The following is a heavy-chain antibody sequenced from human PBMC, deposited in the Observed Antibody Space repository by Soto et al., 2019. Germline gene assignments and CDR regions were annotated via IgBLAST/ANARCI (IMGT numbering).Heavy chain of an antibody. CDR2: IWFDGSNK. D-gene: IGHD2-15*01. Sequence: QVHLVESGGGVVQPGGSLSLSCAASGFTFSSYAIHWVRQAPGKGLEWVAIIWFDGSNKYYADSVKGRFSISRDNSKNTLFLQMDSLRAEDTAVYYCARGQLPAATTYFDFWGQGTLVIVSS. CDR3: ARGQLPAATTYFDF. J-gene: IGHJ4*02. CDR1: GFTFSSYA. V-gene: IGHV3-33*01.